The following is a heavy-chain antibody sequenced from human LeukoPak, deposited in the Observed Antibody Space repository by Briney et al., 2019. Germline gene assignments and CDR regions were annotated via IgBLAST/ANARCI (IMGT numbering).Heavy chain of an antibody. Sequence: MPSETLSLTCAVYGGSFSGYYWSWIRQPPGKGLEWIGEINHSGSTNYNPSLKSRVTISVDTSKNQFSLKLSSVTAADTAVYYCARLRGKYYYGSGSYSYFDYWGQGTLVTVSS. CDR3: ARLRGKYYYGSGSYSYFDY. J-gene: IGHJ4*02. V-gene: IGHV4-34*01. CDR2: INHSGST. CDR1: GGSFSGYY. D-gene: IGHD3-10*01.